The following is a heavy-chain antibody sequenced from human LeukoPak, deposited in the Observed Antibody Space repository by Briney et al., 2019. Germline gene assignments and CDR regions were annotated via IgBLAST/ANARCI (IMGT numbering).Heavy chain of an antibody. CDR3: ARGGGSSWYGYYYYYMDV. J-gene: IGHJ6*03. V-gene: IGHV4-31*03. D-gene: IGHD6-13*01. Sequence: SETLSLTCTVSGGSISSGGYYWSWIRQHPGRGLEWIGYIYYSGSTYYNPSLKSRVIISVDTSKNQFSLKLSSVTAADTAVYYCARGGGSSWYGYYYYYMDVWGKGTTVTVSS. CDR2: IYYSGST. CDR1: GGSISSGGYY.